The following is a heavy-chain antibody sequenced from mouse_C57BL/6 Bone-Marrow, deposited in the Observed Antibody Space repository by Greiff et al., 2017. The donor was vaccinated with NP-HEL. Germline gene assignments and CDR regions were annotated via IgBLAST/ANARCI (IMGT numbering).Heavy chain of an antibody. J-gene: IGHJ2*01. Sequence: QVQLQQSGAELVRPGSSVKLSCKASGYTFTSYWMHWVKQRPIQGLEWIGNIDPSDSETHYNQKFKDKATLTVDKSSSTAYMQLSSLTSEDSAVYYCARENYYGSSYDYWGQGTTLTVSS. D-gene: IGHD1-1*01. CDR1: GYTFTSYW. V-gene: IGHV1-52*01. CDR3: ARENYYGSSYDY. CDR2: IDPSDSET.